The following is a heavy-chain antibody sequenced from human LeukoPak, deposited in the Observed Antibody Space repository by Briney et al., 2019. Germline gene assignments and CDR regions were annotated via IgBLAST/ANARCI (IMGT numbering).Heavy chain of an antibody. V-gene: IGHV1-46*01. CDR1: GYTFTSYY. Sequence: ASVKVSCKASGYTFTSYYMHWVRQAPGQGLEWMGIINPSGGSTTYAQKLQGRVTMTTDTSTSTAYMELRSLRSDDTAVYYCARAYYDFWSGYSDYYYYYYMDVWGKGTTVTVSS. CDR2: INPSGGST. J-gene: IGHJ6*03. CDR3: ARAYYDFWSGYSDYYYYYYMDV. D-gene: IGHD3-3*01.